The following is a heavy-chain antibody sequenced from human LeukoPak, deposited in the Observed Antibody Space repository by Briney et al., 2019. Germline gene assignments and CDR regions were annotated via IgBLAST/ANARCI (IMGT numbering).Heavy chain of an antibody. CDR2: IYYSGST. Sequence: SETLSLTCTVSGGSISSHYWSWLRQPPGKGLEWIGYIYYSGSTNYNPSLKSRVTISVDTSKKQFSLRLSSVTAADTAVYYCARVTGAGSSWYFGSFDYWGQGTLVTVSS. D-gene: IGHD6-13*01. CDR3: ARVTGAGSSWYFGSFDY. V-gene: IGHV4-59*08. CDR1: GGSISSHY. J-gene: IGHJ4*02.